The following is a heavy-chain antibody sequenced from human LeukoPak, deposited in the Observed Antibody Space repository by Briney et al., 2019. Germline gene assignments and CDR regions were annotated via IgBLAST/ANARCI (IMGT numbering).Heavy chain of an antibody. CDR3: ARAFYSSSWDHKEDYFDY. V-gene: IGHV4-38-2*02. D-gene: IGHD6-13*01. J-gene: IGHJ4*02. CDR1: GYSINNGYY. CDR2: IHHSGGT. Sequence: SETLSLTCTVSGYSINNGYYWGWIRQPPGKGLEWIGSIHHSGGTYYKPSLKSRVTISVDTSKNQFSLKLSSVTATDTAVYYCARAFYSSSWDHKEDYFDYWGQGAPVTVSS.